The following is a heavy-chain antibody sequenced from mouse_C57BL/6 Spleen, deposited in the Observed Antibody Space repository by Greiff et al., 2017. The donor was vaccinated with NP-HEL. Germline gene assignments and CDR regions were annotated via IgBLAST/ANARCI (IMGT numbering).Heavy chain of an antibody. J-gene: IGHJ3*01. Sequence: QVQLQQPGAELVKPGASVKLSCKASGYTFTSYWMHWVKQRPGQGLEWIGMIHPNSGSTNYNEKFKSKATLTVDKSSSTAYMQLSSLTSEDSAVYYCARPLMRYDGWGDWGQGTLVTVSA. CDR1: GYTFTSYW. D-gene: IGHD2-3*01. V-gene: IGHV1-64*01. CDR2: IHPNSGST. CDR3: ARPLMRYDGWGD.